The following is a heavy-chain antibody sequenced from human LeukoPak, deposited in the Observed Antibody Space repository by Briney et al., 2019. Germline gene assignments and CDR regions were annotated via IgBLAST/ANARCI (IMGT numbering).Heavy chain of an antibody. J-gene: IGHJ3*02. D-gene: IGHD4-17*01. CDR2: IIPIFGTA. Sequence: ASVKVSCKASGGTFSSYAISWVRQAPGQGLEWMGGIIPIFGTANYAQKFQGRVTITTDESTSTAYMELSSLRSEDTAVYYCARDYGDYVGHAFDIRGQGTMVTVSS. CDR3: ARDYGDYVGHAFDI. V-gene: IGHV1-69*05. CDR1: GGTFSSYA.